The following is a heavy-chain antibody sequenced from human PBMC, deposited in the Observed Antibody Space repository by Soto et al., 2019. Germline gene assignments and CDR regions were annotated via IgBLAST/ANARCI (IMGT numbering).Heavy chain of an antibody. CDR2: IWYDGSNK. D-gene: IGHD6-6*01. V-gene: IGHV3-33*01. CDR1: GFTFSSYG. CDR3: ARELYSSSSVFPYYYYGMDV. J-gene: IGHJ6*02. Sequence: GGSLRLSCAASGFTFSSYGMHWVRQAPGKGLEWVAVIWYDGSNKYYADSVKGRFTISRDNSKNTLYLQMNSLRAEDTAVYYCARELYSSSSVFPYYYYGMDVWGQGTTVTVSS.